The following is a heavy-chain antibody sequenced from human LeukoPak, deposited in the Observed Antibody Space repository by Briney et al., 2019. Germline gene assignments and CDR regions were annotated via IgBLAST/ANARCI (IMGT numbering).Heavy chain of an antibody. J-gene: IGHJ5*02. Sequence: ASVKVSCKVSGYTLTELSMHWVRQAPGKGLEWMGGFDPEDGETIFAQKFQGRVTMTEDTSTDTAYMELSSLRSEDTAVYYCATEPRRWVVPPWFDPWGQGTLVTVSS. CDR1: GYTLTELS. V-gene: IGHV1-24*01. D-gene: IGHD4-23*01. CDR2: FDPEDGET. CDR3: ATEPRRWVVPPWFDP.